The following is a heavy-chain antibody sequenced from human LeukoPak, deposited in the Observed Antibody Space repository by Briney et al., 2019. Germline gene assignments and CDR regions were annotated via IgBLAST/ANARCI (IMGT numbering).Heavy chain of an antibody. J-gene: IGHJ4*02. CDR3: ARDGRFGVFDY. CDR2: IYSGGST. D-gene: IGHD3-10*01. CDR1: GFTVSSYY. Sequence: GGSLRLSCAASGFTVSSYYMSWVRQAPGKGLEWVSVIYSGGSTYYADSVKGRFTISRHNSKNTLYLQMNSLRAEDTAVYYCARDGRFGVFDYWGQGTLVTVSS. V-gene: IGHV3-53*04.